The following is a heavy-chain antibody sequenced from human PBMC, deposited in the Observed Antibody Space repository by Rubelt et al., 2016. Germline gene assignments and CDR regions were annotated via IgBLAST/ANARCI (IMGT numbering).Heavy chain of an antibody. Sequence: EVHLVESGGGLVQPGGSLKLSCAASGFTFSASGMHWVRQASGKGLEWVGRVRSKANNYATSYAASVKGRFTISRDDSKNTADLQMNSLKTEDTAVYYCARRWEGFDYWGQGTLVTVSS. J-gene: IGHJ4*02. CDR3: ARRWEGFDY. CDR1: GFTFSASG. D-gene: IGHD1-26*01. CDR2: VRSKANNYAT. V-gene: IGHV3-73*01.